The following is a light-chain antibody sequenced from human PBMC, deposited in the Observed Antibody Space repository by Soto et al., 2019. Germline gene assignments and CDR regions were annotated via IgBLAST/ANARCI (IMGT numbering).Light chain of an antibody. J-gene: IGLJ2*01. V-gene: IGLV2-14*01. CDR1: SVDVGGYNY. CDR3: SSYTSSSIVV. Sequence: QSVLTQPASVSGSPGQSITISCTGTSVDVGGYNYVSWYQHHPGIAPKLMIYDVTNRPSGVSNRFSGSKSGNTASLTISGLQAEDEADYYCSSYTSSSIVVFGGGTKLTVL. CDR2: DVT.